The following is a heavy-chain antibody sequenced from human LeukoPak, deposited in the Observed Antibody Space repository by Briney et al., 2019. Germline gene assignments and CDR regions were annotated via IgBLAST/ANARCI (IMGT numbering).Heavy chain of an antibody. V-gene: IGHV3-74*01. J-gene: IGHJ3*02. Sequence: PGGSLRLSCAASGFTFSSYWMHWVRQAPGKGLVWVSRINSDGSSTSYADSVKGRFTISRDNAKNTLYLQMNSLRAEDTAVYYCAKRGLWFGDYRGLTDAFDIWGQGTMVSVSS. CDR3: AKRGLWFGDYRGLTDAFDI. D-gene: IGHD3-10*01. CDR2: INSDGSST. CDR1: GFTFSSYW.